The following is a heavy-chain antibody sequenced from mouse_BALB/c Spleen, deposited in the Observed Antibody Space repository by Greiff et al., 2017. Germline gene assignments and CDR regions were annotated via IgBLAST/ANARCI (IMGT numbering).Heavy chain of an antibody. CDR2: ISNLAYSI. D-gene: IGHD2-14*01. CDR1: GFTFSDYG. CDR3: ARARENYRYDGYFDY. J-gene: IGHJ2*01. V-gene: IGHV5-15*02. Sequence: EVQVVESGGGLVQPGGSRKLSCAASGFTFSDYGMAWVRQAPGKGPEWVAFISNLAYSIYYADTVTGRFTISRENAKNTLYLEMSSLRSEDTAMYYCARARENYRYDGYFDYWGQGTTLTVSS.